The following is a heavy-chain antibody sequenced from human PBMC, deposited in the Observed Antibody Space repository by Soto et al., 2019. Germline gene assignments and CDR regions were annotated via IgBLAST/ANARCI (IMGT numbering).Heavy chain of an antibody. J-gene: IGHJ4*02. Sequence: GGSLRLSCAASGFTFSSYGMHWVRQAPGKGLEWVAVIWYDGSNKYYADSVKGRFTISRDNSKNTLYLQMNSLRAEDTAVYYCARDHVLLWFGELPSAFDYWGQGTLVTVSS. V-gene: IGHV3-33*01. CDR3: ARDHVLLWFGELPSAFDY. CDR1: GFTFSSYG. D-gene: IGHD3-10*01. CDR2: IWYDGSNK.